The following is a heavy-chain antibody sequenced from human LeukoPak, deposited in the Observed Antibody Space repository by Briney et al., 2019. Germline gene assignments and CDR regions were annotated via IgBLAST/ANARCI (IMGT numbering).Heavy chain of an antibody. Sequence: GGSLRLSCAASGFTFSSYSMNWVRQAPGKGLEWVSSISSSSYIYYADSVKGRFTISRDNAKNSLYLQMNSLRAEDTAVYYCAREGWFGDVNDNWFDPWGQGTLVTVSS. V-gene: IGHV3-21*01. CDR3: AREGWFGDVNDNWFDP. CDR2: ISSSSYI. J-gene: IGHJ5*02. CDR1: GFTFSSYS. D-gene: IGHD3-10*01.